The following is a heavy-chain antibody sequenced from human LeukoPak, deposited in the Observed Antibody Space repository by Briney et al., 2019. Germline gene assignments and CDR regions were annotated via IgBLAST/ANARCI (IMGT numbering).Heavy chain of an antibody. D-gene: IGHD3-3*01. CDR1: GFTFSGYW. V-gene: IGHV3-7*01. Sequence: PGGSLRLSCAASGFTFSGYWMTWVRQAPGKSLEWVANIKGDEGDQHYVQFVKGRFTISRDNARRTLYLEMNNLRAEDTAVYYCARVADYDFLGGYYSPFDHWGQGVLVAVSS. CDR2: IKGDEGDQ. J-gene: IGHJ4*02. CDR3: ARVADYDFLGGYYSPFDH.